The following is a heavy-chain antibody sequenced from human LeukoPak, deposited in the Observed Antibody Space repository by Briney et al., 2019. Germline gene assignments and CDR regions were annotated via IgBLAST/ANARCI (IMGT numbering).Heavy chain of an antibody. CDR2: IHSGESP. CDR3: ARVGYDILTAMYNWFDP. J-gene: IGHJ5*02. CDR1: GYLISSGYF. V-gene: IGHV4-38-2*02. D-gene: IGHD3-9*01. Sequence: PSENLSLTCTVSGYLISSGYFWGWIRQPPGKGLEWIGIIHSGESPYYSPSVEGRITISMDTSKNQFSLKLNSVTAADTAVYYCARVGYDILTAMYNWFDPWGQGTLVTVSS.